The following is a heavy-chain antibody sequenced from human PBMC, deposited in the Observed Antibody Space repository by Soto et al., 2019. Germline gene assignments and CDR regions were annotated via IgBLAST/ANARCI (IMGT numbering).Heavy chain of an antibody. CDR1: GYNFTNYW. Sequence: AGESLKISCKGSGYNFTNYWIGWVRQMPGKGLEWMGIIYPGDSDARTSPSFQGHVTISADKSLTTAYLQWSSLKASDTAMYYCARVRTYGSGKVYYYYGLDVWGQGTTVTVSS. J-gene: IGHJ6*02. D-gene: IGHD3-10*01. CDR3: ARVRTYGSGKVYYYYGLDV. V-gene: IGHV5-51*01. CDR2: IYPGDSDA.